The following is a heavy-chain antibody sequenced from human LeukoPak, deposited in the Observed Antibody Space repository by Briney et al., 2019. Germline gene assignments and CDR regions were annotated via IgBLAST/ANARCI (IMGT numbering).Heavy chain of an antibody. CDR3: AKAGIAAAGRGYFDY. D-gene: IGHD6-13*01. CDR2: IRYDGSNK. J-gene: IGHJ4*02. V-gene: IGHV3-30*02. Sequence: GGSLRLSCAASGFTFSSYGMHWVRQAPGKGLEWVAFIRYDGSNKYYADSVKGRFTISRDNSKNTLYLQMNSLRAEDTAVYYCAKAGIAAAGRGYFDYWGQGTLVTVSS. CDR1: GFTFSSYG.